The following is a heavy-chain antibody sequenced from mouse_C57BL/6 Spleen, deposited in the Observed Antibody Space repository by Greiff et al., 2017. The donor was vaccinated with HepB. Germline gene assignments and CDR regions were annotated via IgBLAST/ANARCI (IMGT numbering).Heavy chain of an antibody. J-gene: IGHJ1*03. CDR2: IWRGGST. CDR3: AKGYDYDDWYFDV. D-gene: IGHD2-4*01. V-gene: IGHV2-5*01. CDR1: GFSLTSYG. Sequence: VKLVESGPGLVQPSQSLSITCTVSGFSLTSYGVHWVRQSPGKGLEWLGVIWRGGSTDYNAAFMSRLSITKDNSKSQVFFKMNSLQADDTAIYYCAKGYDYDDWYFDVWGTGTTVTVSS.